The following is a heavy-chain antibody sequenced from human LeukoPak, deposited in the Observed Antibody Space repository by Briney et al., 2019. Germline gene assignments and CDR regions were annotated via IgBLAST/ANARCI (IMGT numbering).Heavy chain of an antibody. CDR2: IYYSGST. Sequence: SQTLSLTCTVSGGSISSGGYYWSWIRQHPGKGLEWIGYIYYSGSTYYNPSLKSRVTISVDTSKNQFSLKLSSVTAADTAVYYCARLTYYYDSCGYYANWFDPWGQGTLVTVSS. V-gene: IGHV4-31*03. D-gene: IGHD3-22*01. J-gene: IGHJ5*02. CDR3: ARLTYYYDSCGYYANWFDP. CDR1: GGSISSGGYY.